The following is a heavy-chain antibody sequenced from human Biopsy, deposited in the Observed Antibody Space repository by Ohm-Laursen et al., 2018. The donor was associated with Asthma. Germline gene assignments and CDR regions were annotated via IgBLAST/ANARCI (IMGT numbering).Heavy chain of an antibody. CDR1: GGSITSFY. J-gene: IGHJ3*02. CDR3: ARGSGSSLSYPKDFDI. V-gene: IGHV4-59*01. CDR2: IYFSGNT. Sequence: GTLSLTWTVSGGSITSFYWSWIRQPPGRGLEWIGYIYFSGNTNYNPSLKSRVTISIDTSNNHFSHKLTSVLAADTAVYYCARGSGSSLSYPKDFDIWGQGTMVTVS. D-gene: IGHD2-2*01.